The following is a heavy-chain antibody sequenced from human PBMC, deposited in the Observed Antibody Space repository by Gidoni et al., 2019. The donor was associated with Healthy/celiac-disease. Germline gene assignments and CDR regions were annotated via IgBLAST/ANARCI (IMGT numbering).Heavy chain of an antibody. J-gene: IGHJ4*02. CDR2: IYYSGST. CDR3: ARDRRDSSSKDY. D-gene: IGHD6-13*01. V-gene: IGHV4-39*07. CDR1: GCSISSSSYY. Sequence: QLQLQESGPGLVKPSETLSLTCTVSGCSISSSSYYWGWLRQPPGKGLEWIGSIYYSGSTYYNPSLKSRVTISVDTSKNQFSLKLSSVTAADTAVYYCARDRRDSSSKDYWGQGTLVTVSS.